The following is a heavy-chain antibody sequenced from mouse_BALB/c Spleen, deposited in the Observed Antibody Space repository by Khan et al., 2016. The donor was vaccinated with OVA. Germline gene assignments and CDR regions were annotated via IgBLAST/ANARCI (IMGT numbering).Heavy chain of an antibody. CDR2: ISNGGSYT. CDR3: ARHRFTTPTAWFAY. D-gene: IGHD1-2*01. Sequence: EVQLVESGGDLVKPGGSLNLSCEASGFTFSSYGMSWLRQTPDKRLEWVATISNGGSYTYFPDSVKGRLTISRDNAKNTLYLQMSSLKSEDTAMYYCARHRFTTPTAWFAYWAKGLWSLSLQ. CDR1: GFTFSSYG. J-gene: IGHJ3*01. V-gene: IGHV5-6*01.